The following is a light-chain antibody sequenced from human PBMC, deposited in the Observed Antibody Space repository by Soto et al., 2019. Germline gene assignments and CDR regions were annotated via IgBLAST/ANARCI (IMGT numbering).Light chain of an antibody. CDR1: SSDVGGYNY. CDR2: DVV. V-gene: IGLV2-14*03. CDR3: SSYTSSSTRV. J-gene: IGLJ1*01. Sequence: QSALTQPASVSGSPGQSIAISCTGTSSDVGGYNYVSWYQQHPGKAPKLMIYDVVNRPSGVSTRFSGSKSGNTASLTISGLQAEDEADYYCSSYTSSSTRVFGTGTKLTVL.